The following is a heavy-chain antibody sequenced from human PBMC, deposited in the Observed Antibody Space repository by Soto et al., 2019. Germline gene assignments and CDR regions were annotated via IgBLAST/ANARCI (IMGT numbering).Heavy chain of an antibody. J-gene: IGHJ4*01. CDR2: ISSSATTS. CDR3: ARVWANTVWNMGPRPKGYFFDL. Sequence: GGSLRLSCAASGFTFSDHYMTWIRQAPGKGVEWVSSISSSATTSYYTDSVKGRFTISRENAENSVDLQMTSLRAEGTAVYYCARVWANTVWNMGPRPKGYFFDLWGPGILVALSS. V-gene: IGHV3-11*01. D-gene: IGHD3-16*01. CDR1: GFTFSDHY.